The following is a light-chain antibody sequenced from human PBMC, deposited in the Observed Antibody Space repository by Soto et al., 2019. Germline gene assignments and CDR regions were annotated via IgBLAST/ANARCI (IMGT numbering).Light chain of an antibody. Sequence: EIVMTQSPATLSVSPGERATLSCRASESVSRNLAWYQQKPGQAPRLLIYGASIRDTGIPVRFSGSGSGTDFTLTITSLQSDDFAVYYCQQYGSSPPKTFGQGTKVDIK. CDR2: GAS. CDR1: ESVSRN. CDR3: QQYGSSPPKT. J-gene: IGKJ1*01. V-gene: IGKV3-15*01.